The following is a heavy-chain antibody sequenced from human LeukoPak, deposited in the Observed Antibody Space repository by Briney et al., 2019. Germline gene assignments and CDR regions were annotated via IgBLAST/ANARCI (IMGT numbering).Heavy chain of an antibody. D-gene: IGHD3-22*01. V-gene: IGHV3-23*01. CDR1: GFTFSSYA. CDR3: AKGSDYYDSSGYYLG. Sequence: GASLRLSCAASGFTFSSYAMSWVRQAPGKGLEWVSAISGSGGSTYYADSVKGGFTISRDNSKNTLYLQMDSLRAEDTAVYYCAKGSDYYDSSGYYLGWGQGTLVTVSP. CDR2: ISGSGGST. J-gene: IGHJ4*02.